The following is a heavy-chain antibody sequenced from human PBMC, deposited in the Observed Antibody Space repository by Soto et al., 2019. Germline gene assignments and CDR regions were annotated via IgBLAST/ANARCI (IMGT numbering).Heavy chain of an antibody. J-gene: IGHJ4*02. CDR1: GGSISSGGYS. V-gene: IGHV4-30-2*01. CDR3: ARDPGR. CDR2: IYHSGST. Sequence: PSETLSLTCAVSGGSISSGGYSWSWIRQPPGKGLEWIGYIYHSGSTYYNPSLKSRVTTSVDRSKNQFSLKLSSVTAADTAVYYCARDPGRWGQGTLVTVSS.